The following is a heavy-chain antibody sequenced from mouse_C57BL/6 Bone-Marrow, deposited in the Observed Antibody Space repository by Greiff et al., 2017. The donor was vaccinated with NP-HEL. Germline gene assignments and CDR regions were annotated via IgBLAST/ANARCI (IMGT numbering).Heavy chain of an antibody. J-gene: IGHJ2*01. CDR3: AREGTTVVAPYYFDY. D-gene: IGHD1-1*01. Sequence: QVQLQQSGAELARPGASVKLSCKASGYTFTSYGISWVKQRTGQGLEWIGEIYPSSGNTYYNEKFKGKATLTADKSSSTAYMKLRSLTSEDSAVYFGAREGTTVVAPYYFDYWGQGTTLTVSS. CDR2: IYPSSGNT. CDR1: GYTFTSYG. V-gene: IGHV1-81*01.